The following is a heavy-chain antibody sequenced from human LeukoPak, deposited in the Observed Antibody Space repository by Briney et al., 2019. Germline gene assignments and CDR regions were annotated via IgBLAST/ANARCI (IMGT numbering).Heavy chain of an antibody. D-gene: IGHD5/OR15-5a*01. J-gene: IGHJ4*02. CDR3: ASDQVSGVFDY. Sequence: GGSLRLSCAGSGFVFSDFYINWIRHSPGKGLEWLAYISPDGSYTTYGDSVKGRFVISRDNAKNSVSLQMNSLRVEDTAVYFCASDQVSGVFDYWGQEAPGTVS. V-gene: IGHV3-11*05. CDR1: GFVFSDFY. CDR2: ISPDGSYT.